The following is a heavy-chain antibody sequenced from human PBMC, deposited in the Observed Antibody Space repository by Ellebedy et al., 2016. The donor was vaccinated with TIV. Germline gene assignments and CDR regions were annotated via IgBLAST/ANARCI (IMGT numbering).Heavy chain of an antibody. V-gene: IGHV3-53*01. D-gene: IGHD1-7*01. CDR1: GFTVSSNY. Sequence: GGSLRLSXAASGFTVSSNYMSWVRQAPGKGLEWVSVIYSGGSTYYADSVKGRFTISRDNSKNTLYLQMNSLRAEDTAVYYCARDRKGITGTTTYYMDVWGKGTTVTVSS. J-gene: IGHJ6*03. CDR3: ARDRKGITGTTTYYMDV. CDR2: IYSGGST.